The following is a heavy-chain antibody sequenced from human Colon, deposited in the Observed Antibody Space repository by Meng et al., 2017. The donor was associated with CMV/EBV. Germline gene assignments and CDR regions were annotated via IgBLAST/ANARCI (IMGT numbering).Heavy chain of an antibody. CDR3: ARERGGNLVATRLDFDL. Sequence: GGSLRLSCAASGFIFKNFRMNWVRQAPGKRLEWVSSISSASNYINYTDSVKGRFTISRDNAKNSLYLQMDSLRAEDTAVYYCARERGGNLVATRLDFDLWGRGSLVTVSS. CDR1: GFIFKNFR. CDR2: ISSASNYI. J-gene: IGHJ2*01. V-gene: IGHV3-21*01. D-gene: IGHD5-12*01.